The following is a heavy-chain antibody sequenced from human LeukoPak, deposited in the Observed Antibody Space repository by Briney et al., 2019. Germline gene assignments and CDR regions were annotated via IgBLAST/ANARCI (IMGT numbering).Heavy chain of an antibody. J-gene: IGHJ6*03. CDR2: INHSGST. CDR3: ARRGPYYYDSSGWSGRRYYYMDV. CDR1: GGSISTSNYH. V-gene: IGHV4-39*07. Sequence: PSETLSLTCTVSGGSISTSNYHWGWIRQPPGKGLEWIGEINHSGSTNYNPSLKSRVTISVDTSKNQFSLKLSSVTAADTAVYYCARRGPYYYDSSGWSGRRYYYMDVWGKGTTVTISS. D-gene: IGHD3-22*01.